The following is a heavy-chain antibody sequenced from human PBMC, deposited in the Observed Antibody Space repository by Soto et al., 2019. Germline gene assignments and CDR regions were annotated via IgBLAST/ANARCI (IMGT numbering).Heavy chain of an antibody. Sequence: QVQLVQSGAEVKKPGSSVKVSCKASGGTFSSYTISWVRQAPGQGLEWMGRIIPILGIANYAQKFQGRVTMTADKSTSTAYMELSSLRAEVTAVYFWASDIASDYAADYCGQVTVVSVSA. CDR2: IIPILGIA. CDR3: ASDIASDYAADY. CDR1: GGTFSSYT. V-gene: IGHV1-69*02. D-gene: IGHD4-17*01. J-gene: IGHJ4*02.